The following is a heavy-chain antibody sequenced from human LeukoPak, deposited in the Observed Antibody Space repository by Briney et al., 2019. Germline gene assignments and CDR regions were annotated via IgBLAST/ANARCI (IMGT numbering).Heavy chain of an antibody. CDR3: AREGHDSISWYWYY. CDR2: INAGNGNT. D-gene: IGHD6-13*01. V-gene: IGHV1-3*01. Sequence: ASVKVSCKASGYTFTSYAMHWVRQAPGQRLEWMGYINAGNGNTKYSQKFQGRVIITRDTSASTAYMELSSLRSEDTAVYYCAREGHDSISWYWYYWGQGTLVTVSS. CDR1: GYTFTSYA. J-gene: IGHJ4*02.